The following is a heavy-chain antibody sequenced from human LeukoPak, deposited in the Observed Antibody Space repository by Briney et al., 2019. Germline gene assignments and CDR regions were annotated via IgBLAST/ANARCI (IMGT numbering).Heavy chain of an antibody. Sequence: PSETLSLTCTVSGGSIGSHYWSWIRQPPGKGLEWIGYMYYSGSTYYSPSLKSRVTISIDTSKNQFPLKLSSVTAADTAVYYCASIVSGYFDYWGQGTLVTVSS. CDR2: MYYSGST. CDR3: ASIVSGYFDY. J-gene: IGHJ4*02. CDR1: GGSIGSHY. D-gene: IGHD2-15*01. V-gene: IGHV4-59*11.